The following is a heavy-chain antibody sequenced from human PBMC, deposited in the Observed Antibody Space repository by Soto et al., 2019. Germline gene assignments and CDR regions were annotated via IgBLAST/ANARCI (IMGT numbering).Heavy chain of an antibody. CDR2: ISAYNGNT. Sequence: ASVKVSCKASGYTFTSYGISWVRQAPGQGLEWVGWISAYNGNTNYAQKLQGRVTMTTDTSTSTAYMELRSLRSDDTAVYYCARRPAKGIAPDYWGQGTLVTVSS. D-gene: IGHD6-13*01. V-gene: IGHV1-18*04. CDR3: ARRPAKGIAPDY. J-gene: IGHJ4*02. CDR1: GYTFTSYG.